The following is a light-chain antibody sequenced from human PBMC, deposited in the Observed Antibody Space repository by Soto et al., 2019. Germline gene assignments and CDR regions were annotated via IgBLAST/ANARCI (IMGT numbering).Light chain of an antibody. Sequence: DIVMTQSPLSLPVTPGEPASFSCMSSHSLLHSNGYNYLDWYLQKPGQSPQLLIYLGSNRVSGVPDRFSGSGSGTDFTLKISRVEAEDVGVYFCMQALQTPWTFGQGTKVGI. CDR1: HSLLHSNGYNY. J-gene: IGKJ1*01. CDR3: MQALQTPWT. CDR2: LGS. V-gene: IGKV2-28*01.